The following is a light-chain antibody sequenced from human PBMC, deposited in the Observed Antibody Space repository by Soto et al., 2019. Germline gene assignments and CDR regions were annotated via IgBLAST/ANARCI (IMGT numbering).Light chain of an antibody. CDR3: QQYGSSRT. J-gene: IGKJ1*01. V-gene: IGKV3D-15*01. CDR1: QSISIN. CDR2: GAS. Sequence: EIVLTQSPGTLSVSPGDRVTLSCRASQSISINLAWYQHKPGQAPRLLIHGASTRATGIPARISGSGSGTELTLTISSLQSEDFAVYYCQQYGSSRTFGQGTKVDTK.